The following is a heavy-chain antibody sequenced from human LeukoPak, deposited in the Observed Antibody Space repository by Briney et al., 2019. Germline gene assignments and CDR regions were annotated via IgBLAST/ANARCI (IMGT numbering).Heavy chain of an antibody. CDR1: GGSISSYY. Sequence: PSENLSLTCTVSGGSISSYYWSWIRQPPGKGLEWIGYIYYSGSTNYNPSLKSRVTISVDTSKNQFSLKLSSVTAADTAVYYCARAPLTPGVRDPLNRAYFDYWGQGTLVTVSS. V-gene: IGHV4-59*01. CDR2: IYYSGST. CDR3: ARAPLTPGVRDPLNRAYFDY. J-gene: IGHJ4*02. D-gene: IGHD3-10*01.